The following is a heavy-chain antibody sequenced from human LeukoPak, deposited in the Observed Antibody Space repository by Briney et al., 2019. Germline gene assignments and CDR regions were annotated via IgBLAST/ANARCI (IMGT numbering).Heavy chain of an antibody. D-gene: IGHD5-12*01. Sequence: GGSLRLSCAASGFTFSSYSMNWVRQAPGKGREWVSSISSSSSYIYYADSVKGRFTISRDNAKNSLYLQMNSLRAEDTAVYYCARDSISGYDYVMEPFDYWGQGTLVTVSS. V-gene: IGHV3-21*01. CDR2: ISSSSSYI. CDR1: GFTFSSYS. CDR3: ARDSISGYDYVMEPFDY. J-gene: IGHJ4*02.